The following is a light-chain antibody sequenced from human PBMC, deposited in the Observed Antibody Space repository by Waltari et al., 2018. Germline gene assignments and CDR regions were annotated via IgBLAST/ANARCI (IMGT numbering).Light chain of an antibody. J-gene: IGKJ2*01. V-gene: IGKV4-1*01. CDR3: LQYYSRPYT. CDR2: WAS. CDR1: QPVLYSTNSKNY. Sequence: DIVMTQSPDSLAVSLGERATINCRASQPVLYSTNSKNYLAWYQQKQGQTPKLLVDWASNRESGVPDRFSGSGSGTDFTLTISSLQAEDVAVYFCLQYYSRPYTFCQGTKLDIK.